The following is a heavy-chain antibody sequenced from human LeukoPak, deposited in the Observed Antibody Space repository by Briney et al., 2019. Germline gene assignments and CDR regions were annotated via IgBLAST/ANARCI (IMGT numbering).Heavy chain of an antibody. V-gene: IGHV4-39*07. CDR3: ARAHRAVGTMVRGVAKNFPFDY. CDR1: GASISSSSYY. Sequence: SETLSLTCTVSGASISSSSYYWVWIRQPPGKGLEWIGSIYTSGSTHYNPSLKSRVTISVDTSKNQLSLKLSSVTAADTAVYYCARAHRAVGTMVRGVAKNFPFDYWGQGTLVTVSS. J-gene: IGHJ4*02. D-gene: IGHD3-10*01. CDR2: IYTSGST.